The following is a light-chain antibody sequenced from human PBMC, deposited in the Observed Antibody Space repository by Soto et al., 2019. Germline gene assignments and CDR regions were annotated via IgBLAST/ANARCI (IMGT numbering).Light chain of an antibody. V-gene: IGKV3-20*01. Sequence: EIVITQSPATVSFCPLERATLSCRASLSVSSNLAWYQQKPGQAPRLLIYGASTRATGIPDRFSGSGSGTDFTLTISRLEPEDFAVYYCQQYGSSGTFGQGTKVDI. CDR3: QQYGSSGT. CDR2: GAS. J-gene: IGKJ1*01. CDR1: LSVSSN.